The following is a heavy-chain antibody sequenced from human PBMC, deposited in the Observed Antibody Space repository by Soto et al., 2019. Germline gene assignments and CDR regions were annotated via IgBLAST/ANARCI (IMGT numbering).Heavy chain of an antibody. J-gene: IGHJ3*02. V-gene: IGHV4-39*01. CDR3: ARGGGPTVDAFDI. Sequence: GIRQPPGKGLEWIGSIYYSGSTYYNPSLKSRVTISVDTSKNQFSLKLSSVTAADTAVYYCARGGGPTVDAFDIWGQGTMVTVSS. D-gene: IGHD4-17*01. CDR2: IYYSGST.